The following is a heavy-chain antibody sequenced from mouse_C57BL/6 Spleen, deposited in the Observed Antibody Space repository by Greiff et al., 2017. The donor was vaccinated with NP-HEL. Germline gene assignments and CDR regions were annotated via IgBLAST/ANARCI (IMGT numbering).Heavy chain of an antibody. CDR2: IYPRSGNT. CDR1: GYTFTSYG. CDR3: ASPVSYYYGSSSPRWYFDV. Sequence: VQLQQSGAELARPGASVKLSCKASGYTFTSYGISWVKQRTGQGLEWIGEIYPRSGNTYYNEKFKGKATLTADKSSSTAYMELRSLTSEDSAVYFCASPVSYYYGSSSPRWYFDVWGTRTTVTVSS. J-gene: IGHJ1*03. D-gene: IGHD1-1*01. V-gene: IGHV1-81*01.